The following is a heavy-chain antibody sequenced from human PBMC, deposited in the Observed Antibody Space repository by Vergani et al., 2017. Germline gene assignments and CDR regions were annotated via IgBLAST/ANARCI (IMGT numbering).Heavy chain of an antibody. CDR3: ARDRRDEYYYYYYGMDV. V-gene: IGHV5-51*01. Sequence: EVQLVQSGAEVKKPGESLKISCKGSGYSFTSYWIGWVRQMPGKGLEWMGIIYPGDSDTRYSPSFQGQVTISRDNAKNSLYLQMNSLRAEDTAVYYCARDRRDEYYYYYYGMDVWGQGTTVTVSS. CDR2: IYPGDSDT. J-gene: IGHJ6*02. CDR1: GYSFTSYW.